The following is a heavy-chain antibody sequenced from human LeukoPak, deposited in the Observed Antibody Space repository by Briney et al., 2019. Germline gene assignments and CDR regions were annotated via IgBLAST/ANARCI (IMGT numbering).Heavy chain of an antibody. D-gene: IGHD2-2*01. CDR1: GFTFRSSA. CDR2: ITVSGGNT. V-gene: IGHV3-23*01. CDR3: AKHNSPSWYDY. J-gene: IGHJ4*02. Sequence: PGGFLRFSCGAFGFTFRSSALSWVRRAPGKGLDWFSCITVSGGNTFYAAPVKGPSTISRDNSNNMRYLQMDSLTAKDTAIYCCAKHNSPSWYDYWGQGTLVTVSS.